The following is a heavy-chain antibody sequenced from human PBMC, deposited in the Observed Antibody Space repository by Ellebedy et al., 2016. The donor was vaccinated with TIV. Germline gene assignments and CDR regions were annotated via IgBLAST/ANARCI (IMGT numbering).Heavy chain of an antibody. CDR1: GFTFTKSA. V-gene: IGHV1-58*01. CDR2: IVVGSGNT. D-gene: IGHD6-19*01. J-gene: IGHJ2*01. Sequence: AASVKVSCKASGFTFTKSAVQWVRQARGQRLEWIGWIVVGSGNTHYAQKFQERVTITRDTSASTAYMELNNLRSEDTAVYYCARSRSLPWYFDVWGRGTLVTVSS. CDR3: ARSRSLPWYFDV.